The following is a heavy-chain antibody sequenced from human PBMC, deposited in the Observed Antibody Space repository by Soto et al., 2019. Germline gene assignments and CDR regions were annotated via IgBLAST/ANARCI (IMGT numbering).Heavy chain of an antibody. CDR1: GLTFSSYA. CDR3: TRDLPGRASFDS. CDR2: IRSRAYTGTT. D-gene: IGHD6-13*01. Sequence: PGGSLRLSCAASGLTFSSYAMSWFRQAPGKGLEWVGLIRSRAYTGTTEYAASARGRFTISRDDSQSIAYLQMDSLKAEDTAVYFCTRDLPGRASFDSWGQGTLVTVSS. J-gene: IGHJ4*02. V-gene: IGHV3-49*03.